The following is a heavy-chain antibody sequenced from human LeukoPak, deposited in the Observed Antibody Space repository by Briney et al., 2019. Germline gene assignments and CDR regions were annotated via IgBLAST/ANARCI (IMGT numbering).Heavy chain of an antibody. D-gene: IGHD3-22*01. V-gene: IGHV3-23*01. CDR3: AKPTYYYDSSLFAFDI. CDR1: GFTFSSYA. J-gene: IGHJ3*02. Sequence: GGSLRLSCAASGFTFSSYAMSWVRQAPGKGLEWVSAISGSGGSTYYADSVKGRFTISRDNSKNTLYLQMNSLRAEDTAVYYCAKPTYYYDSSLFAFDIWGQGTMVTVSS. CDR2: ISGSGGST.